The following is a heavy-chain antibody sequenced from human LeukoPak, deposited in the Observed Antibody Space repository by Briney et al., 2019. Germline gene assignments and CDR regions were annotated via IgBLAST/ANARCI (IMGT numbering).Heavy chain of an antibody. CDR1: GYTLTELS. CDR3: TLPGGYYDSSGYYYVAGFDY. D-gene: IGHD3-22*01. CDR2: FDPEDGET. J-gene: IGHJ4*02. V-gene: IGHV1-24*01. Sequence: PGASVKVSCKVSGYTLTELSMHWVRQAPGKGLEWMGGFDPEDGETIYAQKFQGRVTMTEDTSTDTAYMELSSLRSEDTAVYYCTLPGGYYDSSGYYYVAGFDYWGQGTLVTLSS.